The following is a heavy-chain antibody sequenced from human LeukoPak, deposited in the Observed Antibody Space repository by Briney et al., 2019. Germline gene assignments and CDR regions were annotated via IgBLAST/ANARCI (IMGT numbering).Heavy chain of an antibody. CDR1: GGSFSGYY. J-gene: IGHJ4*02. CDR2: INHSGST. V-gene: IGHV4-34*01. Sequence: PSETLSLTCAVYGGSFSGYYWSWIRQPPGKGLEWIGEINHSGSTNYNPSLKSRVTISVDTSKNHFSLNLRSVTAADTAVYYCASRSYNSSFRYWGQGTPVTVSS. CDR3: ASRSYNSSFRY. D-gene: IGHD5-24*01.